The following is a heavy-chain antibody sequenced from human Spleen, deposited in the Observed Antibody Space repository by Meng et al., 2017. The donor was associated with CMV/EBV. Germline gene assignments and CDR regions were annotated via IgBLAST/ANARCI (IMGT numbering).Heavy chain of an antibody. CDR3: TRDIPLLFYHYGMDV. J-gene: IGHJ6*02. V-gene: IGHV3-30*04. CDR1: GSSFSSYA. CDR2: ISYDGTKK. Sequence: GGSLRLSCVASGSSFSSYAMHWGRQAPGKGLEWVAMISYDGTKKDFADSVKGRFTIARDNSKNTLNLQMSSLRPEDTAVYYCTRDIPLLFYHYGMDVWGQGTTVTVSS. D-gene: IGHD2-15*01.